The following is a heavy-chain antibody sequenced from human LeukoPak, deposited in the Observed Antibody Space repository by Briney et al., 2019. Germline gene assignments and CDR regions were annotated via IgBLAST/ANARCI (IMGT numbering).Heavy chain of an antibody. CDR1: GYSFSDYY. CDR3: AMGRFLEWLLFEGWFDP. Sequence: ASVRVSCKASGYSFSDYYMHWVRQAPGQGLEWMGRIIPIFGTANYAQKFQGRVTITTDESTSTAYMELSSLRSEDTAVYYCAMGRFLEWLLFEGWFDPWGQGTLVTVSS. CDR2: IIPIFGTA. V-gene: IGHV1-69*05. J-gene: IGHJ5*02. D-gene: IGHD3-3*01.